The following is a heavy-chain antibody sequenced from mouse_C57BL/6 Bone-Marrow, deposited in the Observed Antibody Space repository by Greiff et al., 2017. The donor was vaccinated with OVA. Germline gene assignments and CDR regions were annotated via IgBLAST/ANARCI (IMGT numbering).Heavy chain of an antibody. Sequence: VQLQQPGAELVRPGSSVKLSCKASGYTFTSYWMDWVKQRPGQGLEWIGNIYPSDSETHYNQKFKDKATLTVDKSSSTAYMQLSSLTSEDSAVYYCLTGTEAWFAYWGQGTLVTVSA. CDR2: IYPSDSET. CDR3: LTGTEAWFAY. J-gene: IGHJ3*01. D-gene: IGHD4-1*01. CDR1: GYTFTSYW. V-gene: IGHV1-61*01.